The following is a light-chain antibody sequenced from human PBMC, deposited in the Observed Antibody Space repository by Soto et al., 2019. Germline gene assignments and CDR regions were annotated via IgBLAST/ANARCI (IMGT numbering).Light chain of an antibody. V-gene: IGLV2-8*01. Sequence: QSVLTQPPSASGSPGQSVTISCTGTSSDVGGYKYVSWYQQHPGKAPKLMIFEVNKRPSGVPDRFSGSKSGNTASLTVYGLQAEDEGDYYCSSYAGINNIGVFGTGTKLTVL. J-gene: IGLJ1*01. CDR1: SSDVGGYKY. CDR3: SSYAGINNIGV. CDR2: EVN.